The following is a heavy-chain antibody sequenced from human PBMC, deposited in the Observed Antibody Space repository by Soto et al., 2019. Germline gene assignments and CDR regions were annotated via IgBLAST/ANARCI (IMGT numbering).Heavy chain of an antibody. CDR2: IIPIFGTA. CDR1: GGAFRSHG. Sequence: GGPVKVCLQASGGAFRSHGSRWGRQGPGQGVPWVGGIIPIFGTANYAQKFQGRVTITADESTSTAYMELSSLRSEDTAVYYCARVGTAADDILTGYRYYYYGMDVWGQGTTVTVPS. D-gene: IGHD3-9*01. J-gene: IGHJ6*02. V-gene: IGHV1-69*13. CDR3: ARVGTAADDILTGYRYYYYGMDV.